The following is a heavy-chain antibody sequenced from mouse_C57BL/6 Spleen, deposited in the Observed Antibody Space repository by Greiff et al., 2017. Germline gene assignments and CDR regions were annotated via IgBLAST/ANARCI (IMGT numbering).Heavy chain of an antibody. D-gene: IGHD2-2*01. Sequence: QVQLQQPGAELVKPGASVKLSCKASGYTFTSYWMHWVKQRPGQGLEWIGMIHPNSGSTNYNEKFKSKATLTVDKSSSTAYMQLSSLTSEDSAVYYCARGDMVTTRGSAYYYAMDYWGQGTSVTVSS. CDR3: ARGDMVTTRGSAYYYAMDY. V-gene: IGHV1-64*01. J-gene: IGHJ4*01. CDR1: GYTFTSYW. CDR2: IHPNSGST.